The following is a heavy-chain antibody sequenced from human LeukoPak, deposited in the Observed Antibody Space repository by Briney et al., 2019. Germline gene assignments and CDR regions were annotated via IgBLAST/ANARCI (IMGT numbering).Heavy chain of an antibody. CDR3: AKDSARPKSSNLNWYFDL. CDR1: GFTFSSYG. Sequence: GGSLRLSCAASGFTFSSYGMHWVRQAPGKGLEWVAFIRYDGSNKYYADSVKGRFTISRDNSKNTLYLQMNSLRAEDTAVYYCAKDSARPKSSNLNWYFDLWGRGTLVTVSS. V-gene: IGHV3-30*02. D-gene: IGHD2-2*01. J-gene: IGHJ2*01. CDR2: IRYDGSNK.